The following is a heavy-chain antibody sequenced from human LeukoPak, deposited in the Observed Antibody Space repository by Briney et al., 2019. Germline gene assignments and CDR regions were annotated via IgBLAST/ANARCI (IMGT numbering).Heavy chain of an antibody. D-gene: IGHD2-2*01. CDR2: IYSSGST. J-gene: IGHJ4*02. CDR1: SGSISNYY. CDR3: ARAYCSSTSCYPHFDY. Sequence: SETLSLTCTVSSGSISNYYWSWIRQPPGKGLEWIGYIYSSGSTNYNPSLKSRVTISVDTSKNQFSLKLSSVPAADTAVYYCARAYCSSTSCYPHFDYWGQGTLVTVSS. V-gene: IGHV4-59*01.